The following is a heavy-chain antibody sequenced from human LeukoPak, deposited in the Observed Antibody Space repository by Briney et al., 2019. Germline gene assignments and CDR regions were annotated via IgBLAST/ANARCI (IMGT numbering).Heavy chain of an antibody. Sequence: GGSLRLSCAASGFTFSSYWMSWVRQAPGKGLEWVANIKQDGSEKYYVDSVKGRFTISRDNANNSLYLQMNSLRAEDTAVYYCARDGFLITFGGVIPYWGQGTLVTVSS. CDR3: ARDGFLITFGGVIPY. CDR1: GFTFSSYW. CDR2: IKQDGSEK. D-gene: IGHD3-16*02. J-gene: IGHJ4*02. V-gene: IGHV3-7*03.